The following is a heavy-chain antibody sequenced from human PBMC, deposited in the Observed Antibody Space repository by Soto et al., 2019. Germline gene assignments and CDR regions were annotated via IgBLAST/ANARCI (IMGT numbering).Heavy chain of an antibody. J-gene: IGHJ6*02. Sequence: QLQLQESGPGLVKPSETLSLTCTVSGGSISSSSYYWGWIRQPPGKGLEWIGSIYYSGSTYYNPSLKSRVTISVDTSKNQFTLKLSSVPAADTAVYYRARRTRYFRGYYYYGMDVWGPGTTVTVSS. V-gene: IGHV4-39*01. CDR3: ARRTRYFRGYYYYGMDV. D-gene: IGHD3-9*01. CDR1: GGSISSSSYY. CDR2: IYYSGST.